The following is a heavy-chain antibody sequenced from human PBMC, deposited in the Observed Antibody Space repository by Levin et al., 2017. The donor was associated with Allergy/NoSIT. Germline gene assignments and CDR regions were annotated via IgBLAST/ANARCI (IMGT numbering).Heavy chain of an antibody. Sequence: RSQTLSLPCTVSGGSIRSSYWSWIRQPPGKGLEWIGYIYYSGSTNYNPSLKSRVTISVDTSKNQFSLKLSSVTAADTAVYYCARTSIGLTLLWFGELSEYYFDYWGQGTLVTVSS. CDR3: ARTSIGLTLLWFGELSEYYFDY. CDR1: GGSIRSSY. CDR2: IYYSGST. J-gene: IGHJ4*02. D-gene: IGHD3-10*01. V-gene: IGHV4-59*08.